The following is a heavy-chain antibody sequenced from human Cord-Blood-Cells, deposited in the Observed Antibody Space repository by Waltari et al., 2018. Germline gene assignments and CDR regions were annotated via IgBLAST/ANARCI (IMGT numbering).Heavy chain of an antibody. J-gene: IGHJ3*02. CDR3: ASYIVGATSHAFDI. CDR2: IYSGGST. CDR1: GFTVSSNY. V-gene: IGHV3-66*01. D-gene: IGHD1-26*01. Sequence: EVQLVESGGGLVQPGGSLRLSCAASGFTVSSNYMSWVRQAPGKWLEWVSVIYSGGSTYYADSVKGRFTISRDNSKNTLYLQMNSLRAEDTAVYYCASYIVGATSHAFDIWGQGTMVTVSS.